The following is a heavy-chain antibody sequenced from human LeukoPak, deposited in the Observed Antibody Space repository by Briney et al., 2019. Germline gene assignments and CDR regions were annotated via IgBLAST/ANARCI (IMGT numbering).Heavy chain of an antibody. J-gene: IGHJ4*02. Sequence: GGSLRLSCAASGCTFSSYWMSWVRQALGKGLEWVANIKQDGSEKYYVDSVKGRFTISRDNAKNSLYLQMNSLRAEDTAVYYCARAIRGDYWGQGTLVTVSS. CDR3: ARAIRGDY. V-gene: IGHV3-7*01. CDR1: GCTFSSYW. CDR2: IKQDGSEK.